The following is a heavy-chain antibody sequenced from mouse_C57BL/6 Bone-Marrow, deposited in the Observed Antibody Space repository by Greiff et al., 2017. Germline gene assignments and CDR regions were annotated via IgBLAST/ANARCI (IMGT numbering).Heavy chain of an antibody. J-gene: IGHJ1*03. Sequence: QVQLKEPGPGLVQPSQCLSISCTVSGFSLTSYGVHWVRQTPGKGLEWLGVIWRGGSTDNNAAFMSRMSITKDNSKSQVFFKMNSLQADDTAIYYCAFSSYGDFDVWGTGTTVTVSS. D-gene: IGHD1-1*01. V-gene: IGHV2-5*01. CDR3: AFSSYGDFDV. CDR1: GFSLTSYG. CDR2: IWRGGST.